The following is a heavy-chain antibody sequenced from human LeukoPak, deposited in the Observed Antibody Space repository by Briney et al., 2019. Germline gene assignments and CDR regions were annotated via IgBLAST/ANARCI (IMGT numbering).Heavy chain of an antibody. D-gene: IGHD7-27*01. Sequence: ASVKVSCKASVYTFTGYYMHWVRQAPGQGLEWMGWINPNSGGTNYAQKFQGRVTMTRDTSISTAYMELSRLRSDDTAVYYCARDLLGKDVTPRGYWGQGTLVNVSS. CDR2: INPNSGGT. CDR1: VYTFTGYY. J-gene: IGHJ4*02. V-gene: IGHV1-2*02. CDR3: ARDLLGKDVTPRGY.